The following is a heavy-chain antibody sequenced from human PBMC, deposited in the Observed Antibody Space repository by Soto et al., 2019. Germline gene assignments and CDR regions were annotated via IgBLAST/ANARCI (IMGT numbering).Heavy chain of an antibody. D-gene: IGHD2-15*01. V-gene: IGHV1-18*04. J-gene: IGHJ6*03. CDR3: AREGRGIVGVVAATPTRYMDF. Sequence: GASVEGSCEASCYTFTSYGISWVRQATGKGLEWMGWISAYNGNTNYAQKLQGRVTMTTDTSTSTAYMELRSLRSDDTAVYYCAREGRGIVGVVAATPTRYMDFWGQGTMVTVFS. CDR1: CYTFTSYG. CDR2: ISAYNGNT.